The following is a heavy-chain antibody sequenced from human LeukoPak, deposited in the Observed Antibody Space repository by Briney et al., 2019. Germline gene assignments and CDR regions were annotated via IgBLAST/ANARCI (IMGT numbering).Heavy chain of an antibody. CDR1: GFTFSSYG. J-gene: IGHJ4*02. D-gene: IGHD3-22*01. V-gene: IGHV3-30*02. CDR3: ASHDYYESSLGYYFGY. Sequence: GGSLRLSCAASGFTFSSYGMHWVRQAPGKGLEWVAFIRYDGSNKYYADSVKGRFTISRDNSKNTLYLQMNSLRAEDTAVYYCASHDYYESSLGYYFGYWGQGTLVTVSS. CDR2: IRYDGSNK.